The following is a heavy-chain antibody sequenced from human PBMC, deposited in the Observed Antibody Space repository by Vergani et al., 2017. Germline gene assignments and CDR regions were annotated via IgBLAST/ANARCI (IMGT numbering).Heavy chain of an antibody. J-gene: IGHJ6*03. CDR3: AKERGDYYYYYMDV. Sequence: EVQLVESGGGLVKPGRSLRLSCAASGFTFDDYAMHWVRQAPGKGLEWVSGISWNSGSIGYADSVKGRFTISRDNAKNSLYLQMNSLRAEDTALYYCAKERGDYYYYYMDVWSRGTTVTVSS. D-gene: IGHD3-16*01. CDR2: ISWNSGSI. V-gene: IGHV3-9*01. CDR1: GFTFDDYA.